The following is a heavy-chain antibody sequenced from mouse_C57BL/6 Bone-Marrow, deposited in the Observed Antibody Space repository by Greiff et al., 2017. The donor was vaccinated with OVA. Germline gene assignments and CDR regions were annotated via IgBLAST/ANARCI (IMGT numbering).Heavy chain of an antibody. J-gene: IGHJ1*03. Sequence: QVQLQQPGAELVKPGASVKLSCTASGYTFTSYWMHWVKQRPGQGLEWIGMIHPNSGSTNYNEKFKSKATLTVDKSSSTAYMQLSSLTSEDSAVYYCARSMGLGWYFDVWGTGTTVTVSS. D-gene: IGHD1-1*02. CDR3: ARSMGLGWYFDV. V-gene: IGHV1-64*01. CDR1: GYTFTSYW. CDR2: IHPNSGST.